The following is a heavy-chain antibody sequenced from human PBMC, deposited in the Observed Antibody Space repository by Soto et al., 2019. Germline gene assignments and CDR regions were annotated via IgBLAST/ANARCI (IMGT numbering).Heavy chain of an antibody. D-gene: IGHD3-9*01. CDR2: IYWDDDK. CDR3: AHSLGGRYFDWLYYFDY. Sequence: QITLKESGPTLVKPTQTLTLTCTFSGFSLSTSGLGVGWIRQPPGKALEWLALIYWDDDKRYSPSLKSRLTITKDTSKNQVVLTMTNMDPVDTATYYCAHSLGGRYFDWLYYFDYWGQGPLVTISS. V-gene: IGHV2-5*02. CDR1: GFSLSTSGLG. J-gene: IGHJ4*02.